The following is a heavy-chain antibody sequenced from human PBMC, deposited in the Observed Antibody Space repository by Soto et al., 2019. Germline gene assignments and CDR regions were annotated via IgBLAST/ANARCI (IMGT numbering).Heavy chain of an antibody. CDR2: IYYSGST. Sequence: PSETLSLTCTVSGGSISSSSYYWGWIRQPPGKGLEWIGSIYYSGSTYYNPSLKSRVTISVDTSKNQFSLKLSSVTAADTAVYYCARHPPWTVTPQLSNYYYYGMDVWGQGTTVTVSS. J-gene: IGHJ6*02. V-gene: IGHV4-39*01. CDR1: GGSISSSSYY. CDR3: ARHPPWTVTPQLSNYYYYGMDV. D-gene: IGHD4-17*01.